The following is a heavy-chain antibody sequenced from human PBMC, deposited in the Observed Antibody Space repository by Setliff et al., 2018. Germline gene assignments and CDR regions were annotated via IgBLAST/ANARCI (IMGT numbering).Heavy chain of an antibody. CDR3: ARGASLDVGTMVRGYFQH. J-gene: IGHJ1*01. CDR1: GYTFTGYY. Sequence: ASVKVSCKASGYTFTGYYMHWVRQAPGQGLEWMGWINPNSGGTNYAQKFQGWVTMTRDTSISTAYMELSRLRSDDTAVYYCARGASLDVGTMVRGYFQHWGQGTLVTVSS. CDR2: INPNSGGT. D-gene: IGHD3-10*01. V-gene: IGHV1-2*04.